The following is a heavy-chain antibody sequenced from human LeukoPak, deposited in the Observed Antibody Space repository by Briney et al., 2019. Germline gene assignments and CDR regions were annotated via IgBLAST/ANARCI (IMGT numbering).Heavy chain of an antibody. CDR1: GFTFSSYA. J-gene: IGHJ5*02. D-gene: IGHD3-22*01. CDR2: ISGSGGST. V-gene: IGHV3-23*01. CDR3: AKDPYYDSNGYSFGLNNWFDP. Sequence: GGSLRLSCAASGFTFSSYAMSWVRQAPGKGLEWVSAISGSGGSTYYADSVKGRFTISRDNSKNTLYLQMNSLRAEDTAVYYCAKDPYYDSNGYSFGLNNWFDPWGQGTLVTVSS.